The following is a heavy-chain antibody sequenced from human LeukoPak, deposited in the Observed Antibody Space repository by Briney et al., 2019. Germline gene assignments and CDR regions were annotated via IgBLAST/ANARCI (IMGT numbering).Heavy chain of an antibody. CDR2: ISSSSSNI. D-gene: IGHD6-19*01. J-gene: IGHJ4*02. CDR3: ARDLRSSGWYYFDY. Sequence: PGGALRLSCAASGFTFSSYSMNWVRQAPGKGLEWVSSISSSSSNIYYADSVKGRFTISRDNAKNSLYLQMNSLRAEDTAVYYCARDLRSSGWYYFDYWGQGTLVTVSS. V-gene: IGHV3-21*01. CDR1: GFTFSSYS.